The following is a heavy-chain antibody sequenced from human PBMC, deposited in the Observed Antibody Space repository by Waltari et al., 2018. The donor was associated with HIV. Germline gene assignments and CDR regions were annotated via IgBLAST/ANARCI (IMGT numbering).Heavy chain of an antibody. D-gene: IGHD3-22*01. CDR3: ARRYEDSSGDYGMDV. Sequence: QLQLQESGPGLVKPSENLSLTCPVSGDSISSSSYYWGWIRQPPGKGLEWIGSIYYSGSTCYNPSLKSRVTISVDTSKNQVSLKLSAVTAADTAVYYCARRYEDSSGDYGMDVWGQGTTVTVSS. CDR2: IYYSGST. V-gene: IGHV4-39*01. J-gene: IGHJ6*02. CDR1: GDSISSSSYY.